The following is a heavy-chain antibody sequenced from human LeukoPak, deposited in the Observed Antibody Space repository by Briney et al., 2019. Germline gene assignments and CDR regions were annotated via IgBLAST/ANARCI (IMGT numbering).Heavy chain of an antibody. CDR1: GFTFSSYW. CDR3: ARGYCSGGSCYGNFDY. CDR2: INCDGSST. V-gene: IGHV3-74*01. D-gene: IGHD2-15*01. Sequence: GGSLRLSCAASGFTFSSYWMHWVRQAPGKGLVWVSRINCDGSSTSYADSVKGRFTISRDNAKNSLYLQMNSLRAEDTAVYYCARGYCSGGSCYGNFDYWGQGTLVTVSS. J-gene: IGHJ4*02.